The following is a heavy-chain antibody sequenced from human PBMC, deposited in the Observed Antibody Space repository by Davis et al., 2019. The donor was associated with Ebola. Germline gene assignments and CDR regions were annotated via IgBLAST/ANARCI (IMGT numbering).Heavy chain of an antibody. CDR2: IWYDGSNK. Sequence: GESLKISCAASGFTFSTHAMHWVRQAPGKGLEWVAVIWYDGSNKYYADSVKGRFTISRDNSKNTLYLQMNSLRAEDTAVYYCARDQVTSDWLLDWYWFDPWGQGTLVTVSS. J-gene: IGHJ5*02. V-gene: IGHV3-33*08. D-gene: IGHD3/OR15-3a*01. CDR1: GFTFSTHA. CDR3: ARDQVTSDWLLDWYWFDP.